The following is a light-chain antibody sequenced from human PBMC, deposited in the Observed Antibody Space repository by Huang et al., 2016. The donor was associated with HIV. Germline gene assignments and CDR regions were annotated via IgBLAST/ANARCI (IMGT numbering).Light chain of an antibody. CDR3: QQSSTPPST. CDR2: ATS. Sequence: EIQMTQSPSSLSASVGDRVTITCRTSQNINGHLNWYQQRPGKAPKLLLYATSSLHTGVPYRFSGSGSGTHFTLTISSLQSEDFATYYCQQSSTPPSTFGQGTKLEIK. J-gene: IGKJ2*01. CDR1: QNINGH. V-gene: IGKV1-39*01.